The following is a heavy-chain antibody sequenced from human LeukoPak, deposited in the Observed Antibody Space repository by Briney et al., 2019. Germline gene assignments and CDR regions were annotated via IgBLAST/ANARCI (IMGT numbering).Heavy chain of an antibody. CDR2: ISSGSYI. J-gene: IGHJ4*02. CDR1: GFSVSNYA. CDR3: VREEGGRYTYGL. Sequence: PGESLRLSCAASGFSVSNYAVHWVRLAQGQGLEWVSSISSGSYIYYADSVKGRFTISRDDAKNSLFLQMNSLRDEDTAVYYCVREEGGRYTYGLWGRGTPVTVSS. D-gene: IGHD5-18*01. V-gene: IGHV3-69-1*01.